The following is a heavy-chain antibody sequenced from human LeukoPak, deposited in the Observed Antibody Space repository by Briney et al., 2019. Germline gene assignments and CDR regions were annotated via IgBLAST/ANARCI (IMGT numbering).Heavy chain of an antibody. CDR1: GYRFTSYW. D-gene: IGHD2-2*01. CDR3: ARGVPKDY. Sequence: GESLQISCKGSGYRFTSYWIGWVRPMPGKGLEWMGIIFPADSDTRYSPSFQGQVTISADKSISTAYLQWSSLKASDTAMYYCARGVPKDYWGQGTLVTVSS. J-gene: IGHJ4*02. CDR2: IFPADSDT. V-gene: IGHV5-51*01.